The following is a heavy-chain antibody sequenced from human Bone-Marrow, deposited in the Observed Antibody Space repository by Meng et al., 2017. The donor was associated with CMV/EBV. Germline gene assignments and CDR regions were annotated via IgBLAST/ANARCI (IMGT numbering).Heavy chain of an antibody. D-gene: IGHD6-6*01. V-gene: IGHV6-1*01. CDR1: GDSVSSNSAA. Sequence: SETLSLTCAISGDSVSSNSAAWNWIRQSPSRGLEWLGRTYYRSKWYNDYAVSVKSRITINPDTSKNQFSLKLSSVTAADTAVYYCAVGAARAYQLSYGMDVWGQGTTVTVSS. CDR3: AVGAARAYQLSYGMDV. J-gene: IGHJ6*02. CDR2: TYYRSKWYN.